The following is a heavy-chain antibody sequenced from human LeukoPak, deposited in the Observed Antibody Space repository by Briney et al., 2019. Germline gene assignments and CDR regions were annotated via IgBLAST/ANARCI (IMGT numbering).Heavy chain of an antibody. V-gene: IGHV3-66*01. CDR3: ARGDRAASGFDY. D-gene: IGHD2-15*01. CDR1: GYTLSSYY. J-gene: IGHJ4*02. Sequence: RPGGSLSLPCVPSGYTLSSYYLNWVRQAPGKGLEWVSVFYTSGRTYYADSVKGRFTISRDNSKNTLYLQMNSLRAEDTAVYYCARGDRAASGFDYWGQGTLVTVST. CDR2: FYTSGRT.